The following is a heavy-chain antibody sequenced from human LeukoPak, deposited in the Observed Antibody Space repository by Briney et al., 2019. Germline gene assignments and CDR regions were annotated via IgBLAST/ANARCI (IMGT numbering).Heavy chain of an antibody. CDR2: ISYDGSNK. CDR1: GFTFSSYG. J-gene: IGHJ5*02. D-gene: IGHD3-9*01. V-gene: IGHV3-30*18. Sequence: GGSLRLSCAASGFTFSSYGMHWVRQAPGKGLEWVAVISYDGSNKYYADSVKGRFTISRDNSKNTLYLQMNSLRAEDTAVYYCAKSFIRYFDAYWFDPWGQGTLVTVSS. CDR3: AKSFIRYFDAYWFDP.